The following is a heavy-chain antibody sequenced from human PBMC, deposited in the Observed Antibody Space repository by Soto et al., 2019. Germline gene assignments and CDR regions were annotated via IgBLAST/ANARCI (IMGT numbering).Heavy chain of an antibody. CDR3: ARDSSGWYNFDY. J-gene: IGHJ4*02. Sequence: GGSLRLSCAASGFTFSGYAMDWVRQAPGKGLEWVAAISRDGSNKYYAESVKGRFTISRDNSKNTVFLQMNSLKVEDTALYYCARDSSGWYNFDYWGQGTVVTVSS. CDR1: GFTFSGYA. V-gene: IGHV3-30-3*01. D-gene: IGHD6-19*01. CDR2: ISRDGSNK.